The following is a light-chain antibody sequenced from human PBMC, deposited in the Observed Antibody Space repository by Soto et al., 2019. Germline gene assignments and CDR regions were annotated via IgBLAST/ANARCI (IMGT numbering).Light chain of an antibody. CDR3: SSFTSGGTWV. Sequence: QSALTRPASVSGSPGQSITISCTGTSSDVGAYNHVSWYQQHPGKVPKVMIYEVNNRPSGVSNRFSASKSGNTASLTISGLQAEDEATYYCSSFTSGGTWVFGGGTKLTVL. CDR2: EVN. J-gene: IGLJ3*02. V-gene: IGLV2-14*03. CDR1: SSDVGAYNH.